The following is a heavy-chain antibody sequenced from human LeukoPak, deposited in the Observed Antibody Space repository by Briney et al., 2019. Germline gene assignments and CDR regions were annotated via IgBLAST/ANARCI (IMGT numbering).Heavy chain of an antibody. CDR1: GYSFTSYW. CDR2: IYPGDSDT. V-gene: IGHV5-51*01. J-gene: IGHJ4*02. CDR3: ARGDYGDYRIFYTLFDF. Sequence: GESLKISCKGSGYSFTSYWIGWVRQMPGKGLEWMGIIYPGDSDTRYSPSFQGQVTISADRSLSTAYLQWSSLKASDTAMYYCARGDYGDYRIFYTLFDFWGRGTLVTVSS. D-gene: IGHD4-17*01.